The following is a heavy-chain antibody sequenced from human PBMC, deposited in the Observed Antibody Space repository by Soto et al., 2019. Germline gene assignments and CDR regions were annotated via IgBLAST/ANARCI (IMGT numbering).Heavy chain of an antibody. CDR1: GYTFTGYY. CDR2: INPNSGGT. CDR3: ARTTMVRGVSPCYYGMDV. J-gene: IGHJ6*02. Sequence: ASVKVSCKASGYTFTGYYMHWVRQAPGQGLEWMRWINPNSGGTNYAQKFQGRVTMTRDTSISTAYMELSRLRSDDTAVYYCARTTMVRGVSPCYYGMDVWGQGTTVTVSS. D-gene: IGHD3-10*01. V-gene: IGHV1-2*02.